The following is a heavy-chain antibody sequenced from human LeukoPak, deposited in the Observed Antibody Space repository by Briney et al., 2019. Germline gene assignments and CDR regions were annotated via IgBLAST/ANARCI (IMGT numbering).Heavy chain of an antibody. CDR2: IYPGDSDT. J-gene: IGHJ5*02. CDR1: GYSFIRYW. V-gene: IGHV5-51*01. D-gene: IGHD1-14*01. CDR3: AVRGVSEPNWFDP. Sequence: GESLKISCKGSGYSFIRYWIGWVRQMPGKGLEWMGIIYPGDSDTRYSPSFQGQVTISADKSISTAYLQWSSLKASDTAMYYCAVRGVSEPNWFDPWGQGTLVTVSS.